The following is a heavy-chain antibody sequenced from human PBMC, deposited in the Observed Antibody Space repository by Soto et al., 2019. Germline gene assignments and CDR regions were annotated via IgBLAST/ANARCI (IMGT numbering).Heavy chain of an antibody. J-gene: IGHJ3*02. V-gene: IGHV4-30-2*01. CDR3: ARLQMTNDAFDI. Sequence: SETLSLTCAVSGGSISSGGYSWSWIRQPPGKGLEWIGYIYHSGSTYYNPSLKSRVTISVDRSKNQFSLKLSSVTAADTAVYYCARLQMTNDAFDIWGQGTMVTVSS. CDR2: IYHSGST. CDR1: GGSISSGGYS.